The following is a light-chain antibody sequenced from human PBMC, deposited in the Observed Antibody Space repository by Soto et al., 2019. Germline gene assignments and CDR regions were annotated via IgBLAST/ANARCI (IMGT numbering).Light chain of an antibody. CDR1: SSNIGSNY. J-gene: IGLJ3*02. Sequence: QAVVNQPPSASGTPGQRVTISCSGSSSNIGSNYVYWYQQLPGTAPKLLIYRNNQRPSGVPDRFSGSKSGTSASLAISGLRSEDEADYYCAAWDDSLSGWVFGGGTKVTVL. V-gene: IGLV1-47*01. CDR3: AAWDDSLSGWV. CDR2: RNN.